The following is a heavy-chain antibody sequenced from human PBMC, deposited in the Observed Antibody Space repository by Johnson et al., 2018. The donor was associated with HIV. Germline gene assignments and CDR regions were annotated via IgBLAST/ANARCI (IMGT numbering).Heavy chain of an antibody. V-gene: IGHV3-NL1*01. D-gene: IGHD6-13*01. J-gene: IGHJ3*02. CDR2: IYSGGST. Sequence: VQLVESGGGVVQPGRSLRLSCAASGFPFSSYGLHWVRPAPGKGLEWVSVIYSGGSTYYADSVKGRFTISRDNSKNTLYLQMNSLRAEDTAVYYCAIVGYSSSWYLGAFDIWGQGTMVTVSS. CDR3: AIVGYSSSWYLGAFDI. CDR1: GFPFSSYG.